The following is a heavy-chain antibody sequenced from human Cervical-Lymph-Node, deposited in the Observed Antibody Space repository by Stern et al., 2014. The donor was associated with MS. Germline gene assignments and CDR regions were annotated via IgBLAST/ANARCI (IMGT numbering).Heavy chain of an antibody. Sequence: TLRESGPALVKPTQTLTLTCTFSGFSLSTSGLGVGWIRQPPGEALEWLAYIYSDDQKRYSPSLKRRLTITKATSKNQVVLTLTNVDPVDTATYYCAHRTAGPFDYWGQGTLVTVSS. CDR1: GFSLSTSGLG. CDR3: AHRTAGPFDY. V-gene: IGHV2-5*02. J-gene: IGHJ4*02. CDR2: IYSDDQK.